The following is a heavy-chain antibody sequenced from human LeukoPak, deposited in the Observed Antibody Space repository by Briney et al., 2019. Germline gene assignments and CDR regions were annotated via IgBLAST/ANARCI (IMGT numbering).Heavy chain of an antibody. D-gene: IGHD2-2*02. V-gene: IGHV3-11*04. Sequence: PGGSLRLSCAASGFTFSDYYMSWIRQAPGKGLEWVSYISSSGSTIYYADSVKGRFTISRDNAKNSLFLQMNSLRAEDTAVYYCVRDSYTNTWHFQDEDYWGQGTLVTVSS. CDR2: ISSSGSTI. CDR1: GFTFSDYY. J-gene: IGHJ4*02. CDR3: VRDSYTNTWHFQDEDY.